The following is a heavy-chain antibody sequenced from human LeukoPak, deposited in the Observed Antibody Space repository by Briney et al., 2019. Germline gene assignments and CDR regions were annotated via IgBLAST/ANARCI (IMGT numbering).Heavy chain of an antibody. V-gene: IGHV4-38-2*01. Sequence: SETLSLTCAVSGYSISSGYYWGWIRRPPGKGREWIGSIYHICISSSHPSLNSRVTISVHTSKNPFSLKLSSVTAADTAVYYRARHWQQLVWGDYMDVWGKGTTVTVSS. D-gene: IGHD6-13*01. CDR1: GYSISSGYY. CDR2: IYHICIS. CDR3: ARHWQQLVWGDYMDV. J-gene: IGHJ6*03.